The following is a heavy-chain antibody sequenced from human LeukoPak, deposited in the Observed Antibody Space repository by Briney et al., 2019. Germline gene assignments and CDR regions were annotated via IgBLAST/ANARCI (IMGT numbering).Heavy chain of an antibody. V-gene: IGHV1-2*02. Sequence: SVNLSFNASGYTFTVYYMHWVRHAPGQGLEWMGWINPDSGGTNYAQNFQGRVTMTRDTSISTAYMELSRLRSDDTAMYYCARVSTLAVTGSFDPWGQGTLVTVSS. CDR3: ARVSTLAVTGSFDP. J-gene: IGHJ5*02. CDR2: INPDSGGT. CDR1: GYTFTVYY. D-gene: IGHD4-17*01.